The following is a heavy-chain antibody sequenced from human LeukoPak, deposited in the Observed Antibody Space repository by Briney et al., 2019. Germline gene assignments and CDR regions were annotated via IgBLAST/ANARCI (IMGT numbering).Heavy chain of an antibody. V-gene: IGHV3-53*01. D-gene: IGHD3-22*01. CDR1: GFSVGSNY. CDR2: IYSGGTT. J-gene: IGHJ4*02. CDR3: AGRYDSSGYPLH. Sequence: GGSLRLSCAASGFSVGSNYVSWVRQAPGKGLEWVSVIYSGGTTYYADSIKGRFTISRDNSKNTLYLQMNSLRAEDTAVYYCAGRYDSSGYPLHWGQGTPVTVSS.